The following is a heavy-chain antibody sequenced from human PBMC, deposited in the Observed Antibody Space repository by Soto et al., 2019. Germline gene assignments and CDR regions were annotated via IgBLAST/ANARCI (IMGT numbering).Heavy chain of an antibody. D-gene: IGHD4-17*01. J-gene: IGHJ4*02. CDR2: ISSSGSYI. CDR1: GFTFSSYS. V-gene: IGHV3-21*01. CDR3: ARARGAVTTLVDY. Sequence: ESGGGLVKPGGSLRLSCAASGFTFSSYSMNWVRQAPGKGLEWVSSISSSGSYIYYADSVKGRFTISRDNTKNSLYLQMNRLRAEDTAVYYCARARGAVTTLVDYWGQGTLVTVSS.